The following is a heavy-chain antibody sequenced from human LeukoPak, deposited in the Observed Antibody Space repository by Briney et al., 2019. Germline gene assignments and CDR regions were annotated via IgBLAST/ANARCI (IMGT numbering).Heavy chain of an antibody. CDR2: IFPSSGEI. CDR3: ATYRQVLLPFES. D-gene: IGHD5-18*01. CDR1: GFTFSTFA. Sequence: GGSLRLSCAASGFTFSTFAMIWVRQPPGKGLEWVSSIFPSSGEIHYADSVRGRFTISRDNSKSTLFLQMNSLRVEDTAICYCATYRQVLLPFESWGQGTLVTVSS. J-gene: IGHJ4*02. V-gene: IGHV3-23*01.